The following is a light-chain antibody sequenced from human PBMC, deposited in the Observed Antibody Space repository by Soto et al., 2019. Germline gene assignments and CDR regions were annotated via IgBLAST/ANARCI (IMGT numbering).Light chain of an antibody. J-gene: IGLJ2*01. CDR3: SSYTSSSTRV. Sequence: QSALTQPASVSGSPGQSITISCTGTSSDVGGYNYVSWYQQHPGKAPKLMIYDVSNRPSRVSNRFSGSKSGNTASLTISGLKAEDEADYYCSSYTSSSTRVFGGGTKLTVL. CDR2: DVS. CDR1: SSDVGGYNY. V-gene: IGLV2-14*01.